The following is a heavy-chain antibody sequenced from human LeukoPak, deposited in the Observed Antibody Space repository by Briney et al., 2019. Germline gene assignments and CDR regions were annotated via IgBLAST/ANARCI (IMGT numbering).Heavy chain of an antibody. CDR1: GFTFSSYW. Sequence: GGSLRLSCAASGFTFSSYWMSWVRQAPGKGLEWVANIKPDASGKHYVDSVKGRFTISRDNAKNSLYLQMNSLRAEDTAVYYCVSRLYQLLLSGADADYWGQGTLVTVSS. J-gene: IGHJ4*02. CDR2: IKPDASGK. V-gene: IGHV3-7*01. D-gene: IGHD2-2*01. CDR3: VSRLYQLLLSGADADY.